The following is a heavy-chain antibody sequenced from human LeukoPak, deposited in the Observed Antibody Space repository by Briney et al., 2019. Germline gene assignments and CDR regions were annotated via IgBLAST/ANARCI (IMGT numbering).Heavy chain of an antibody. J-gene: IGHJ5*02. V-gene: IGHV3-23*01. CDR2: ISGSGGST. Sequence: GGSLRLSCAASGFTFSSYAMSWVRQAPRKGLEWVSAISGSGGSTYYADSVKGRFTISRDNSKNTLYLQMNSLRAEDTAVYDCAKSVLSSAGMIFMSNWFGPWGQGTLVTVSS. CDR3: AKSVLSSAGMIFMSNWFGP. D-gene: IGHD3/OR15-3a*01. CDR1: GFTFSSYA.